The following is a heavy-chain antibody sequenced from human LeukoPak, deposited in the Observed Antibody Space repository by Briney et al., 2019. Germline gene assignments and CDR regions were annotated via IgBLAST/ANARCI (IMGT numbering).Heavy chain of an antibody. D-gene: IGHD1-26*01. Sequence: SETLSLTCAVYGGSFSGYYWSWIRQPPGKGLEWIGEINHSGSTNYNPSLKSRVTISVDTSKNQFSLKLSSVTAADTAVHYCASVGATTFDYWGQGTLVTVSS. CDR1: GGSFSGYY. V-gene: IGHV4-34*01. CDR2: INHSGST. J-gene: IGHJ4*02. CDR3: ASVGATTFDY.